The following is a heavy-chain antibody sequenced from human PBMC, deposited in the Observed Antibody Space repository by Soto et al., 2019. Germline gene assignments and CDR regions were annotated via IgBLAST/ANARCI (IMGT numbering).Heavy chain of an antibody. D-gene: IGHD3-16*02. CDR1: GYNFNTFD. J-gene: IGHJ5*02. V-gene: IGHV1-8*02. CDR3: ARSSGGVFGIIIEGSNWLAP. CDR2: MNPNSGNT. Sequence: GASVKVSCKASGYNFNTFDIYWVRQATGHGLEWMGWMNPNSGNTGYAQELRGRVTMTRNTSNTTAYMELRSLRSEDTAVYYCARSSGGVFGIIIEGSNWLAPWGQGSLVTVSS.